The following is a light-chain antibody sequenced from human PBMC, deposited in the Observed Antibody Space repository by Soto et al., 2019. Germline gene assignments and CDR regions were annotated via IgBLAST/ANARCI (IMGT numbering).Light chain of an antibody. CDR1: QTVLYSSNNRNF. Sequence: DIVMTQSPDSLAVSLGERATINCKSSQTVLYSSNNRNFLTWYQQKPGQPPKLLIKWASTRVSGVPDRFSGSGSGTDFTLTISSLQAEDVAVYSCHQYFSIPYTFGQGTKLEI. V-gene: IGKV4-1*01. CDR2: WAS. J-gene: IGKJ2*01. CDR3: HQYFSIPYT.